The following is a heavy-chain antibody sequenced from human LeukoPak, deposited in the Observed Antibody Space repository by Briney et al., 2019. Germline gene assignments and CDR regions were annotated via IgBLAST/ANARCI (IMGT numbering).Heavy chain of an antibody. Sequence: ASVKVSCKAFGYTFTSYGISWVRQAPGQGLEWMGWINPNSGGTNYAQKFQGWVTMTRDTSISTAYMELSRLRSDDTAVYYCATIAAAGTGAFGIWGQGTMVTVSS. CDR3: ATIAAAGTGAFGI. CDR1: GYTFTSYG. D-gene: IGHD6-13*01. J-gene: IGHJ3*02. V-gene: IGHV1-2*04. CDR2: INPNSGGT.